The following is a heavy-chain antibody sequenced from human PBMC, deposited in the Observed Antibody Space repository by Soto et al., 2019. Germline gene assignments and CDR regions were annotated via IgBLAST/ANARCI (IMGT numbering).Heavy chain of an antibody. CDR3: ARGYGAAKIGPLFDY. V-gene: IGHV1-69*13. D-gene: IGHD6-25*01. CDR2: IIPIFGTA. J-gene: IGHJ4*02. Sequence: AVKVSCKASGGTFSSYAISWVRQAPGQGLEWMGGIIPIFGTANYAQKFQGRVTITADESTSTAYMELSRLRSEDTAVYYCARGYGAAKIGPLFDYWGQGTLVTVSS. CDR1: GGTFSSYA.